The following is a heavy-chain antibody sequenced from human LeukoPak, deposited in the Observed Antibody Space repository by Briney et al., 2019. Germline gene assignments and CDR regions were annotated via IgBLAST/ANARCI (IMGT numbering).Heavy chain of an antibody. D-gene: IGHD3-16*01. Sequence: GGSLTLSCAASGFPFNTYEMNWVRQAPGKGLEWVSYISSSGSTIYYADSVKGRFTFSRDNAKNSLYLQMNSLRAEDTGVYYCARVGAYAAVNCWGQGTRVTVSS. CDR1: GFPFNTYE. CDR3: ARVGAYAAVNC. CDR2: ISSSGSTI. J-gene: IGHJ4*02. V-gene: IGHV3-48*03.